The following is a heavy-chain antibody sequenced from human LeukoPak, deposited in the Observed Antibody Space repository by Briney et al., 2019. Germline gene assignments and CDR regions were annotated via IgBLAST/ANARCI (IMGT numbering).Heavy chain of an antibody. CDR2: ISGSGGST. Sequence: GGSLRLSCAASGFTFSSYAMSWVRQAPGKGLEWVSAISGSGGSTYHADSVKGRFTISRDNSKNTLYLQMNSLRAEDTAVYYCARSLTIFGVVPNWGQGTLVTVSS. CDR1: GFTFSSYA. D-gene: IGHD3-3*01. V-gene: IGHV3-23*01. CDR3: ARSLTIFGVVPN. J-gene: IGHJ4*02.